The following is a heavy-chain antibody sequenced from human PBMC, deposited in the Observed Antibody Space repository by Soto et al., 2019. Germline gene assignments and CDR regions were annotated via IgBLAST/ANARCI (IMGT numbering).Heavy chain of an antibody. J-gene: IGHJ6*02. CDR3: AVAAAGTSSYYYYYGMDV. V-gene: IGHV1-3*01. D-gene: IGHD6-13*01. CDR1: GYTFTSYD. CDR2: MNASNGNT. Sequence: ASVKVSCKASGYTFTSYDINWVRQATGQGLEWMGWMNASNGNTKYAQKFQGRVTITRDTSASTAYMELSSLRSEDTAVYYCAVAAAGTSSYYYYYGMDVWGQGTTVTVSS.